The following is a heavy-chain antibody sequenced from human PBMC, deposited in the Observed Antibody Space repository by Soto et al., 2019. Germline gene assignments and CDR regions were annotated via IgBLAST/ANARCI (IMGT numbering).Heavy chain of an antibody. Sequence: SVKVSCKASGRPFSSYAISWVRQAPGQGLEWMGGIIPIFGTANYAQKFQGRVTITADKSTSTAYMDLSSLRSEDTAVYYCAIRSGSYYDFDYWGQGTLVTVSS. V-gene: IGHV1-69*06. J-gene: IGHJ4*02. D-gene: IGHD3-10*01. CDR1: GRPFSSYA. CDR3: AIRSGSYYDFDY. CDR2: IIPIFGTA.